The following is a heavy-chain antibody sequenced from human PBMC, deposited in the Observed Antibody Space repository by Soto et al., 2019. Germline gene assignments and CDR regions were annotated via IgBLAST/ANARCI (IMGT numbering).Heavy chain of an antibody. CDR2: VRGSGSFT. V-gene: IGHV3-23*01. Sequence: EVQLLESGGGLVQPGGSLRLSCAASGFTFTNYAMNWVRQAPGKGLDWVSSVRGSGSFTYYADSVKGRFTISRDNSKNTVFLQMNSLRAEDTAIYYCVQDSIKGAYGYWGQGTLVIVSS. D-gene: IGHD3-16*01. CDR3: VQDSIKGAYGY. CDR1: GFTFTNYA. J-gene: IGHJ4*02.